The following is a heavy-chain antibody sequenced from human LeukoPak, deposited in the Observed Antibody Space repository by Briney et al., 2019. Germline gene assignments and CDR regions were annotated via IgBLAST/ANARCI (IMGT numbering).Heavy chain of an antibody. J-gene: IGHJ1*01. D-gene: IGHD2-15*01. V-gene: IGHV3-7*01. CDR3: ARARLQGYCSGGSCPGYFQH. CDR1: GFTFSSYW. CDR2: IKQDGSEK. Sequence: PGGSLRLSCAASGFTFSSYWMSWVRQAPGKGLEWVANIKQDGSEKYYVDSVKGRFTISRDNAKNSLYLQMNSLRAEDTAVYYCARARLQGYCSGGSCPGYFQHWGQGTLVTVSS.